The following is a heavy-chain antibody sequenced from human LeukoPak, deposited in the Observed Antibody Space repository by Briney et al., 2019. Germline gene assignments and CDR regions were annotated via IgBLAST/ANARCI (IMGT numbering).Heavy chain of an antibody. CDR1: GFTFSSYG. CDR2: ISYDGSNK. Sequence: PGGSLRLSCAASGFTFSSYGMHWVRQAPGKGLEWVAVISYDGSNKYYADPVKGRFTISRDNSKNTLYLQMNSLRAEDTAVYYCAREGEGYYDAFDIWGQGTMVTVSS. V-gene: IGHV3-30*03. D-gene: IGHD3-16*01. CDR3: AREGEGYYDAFDI. J-gene: IGHJ3*02.